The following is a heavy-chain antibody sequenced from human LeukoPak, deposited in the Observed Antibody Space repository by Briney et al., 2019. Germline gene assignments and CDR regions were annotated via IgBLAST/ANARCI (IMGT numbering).Heavy chain of an antibody. CDR2: IIPIFGTA. J-gene: IGHJ4*02. CDR1: GGTFSSYA. CDR3: ARSITIFGVVMQYFDY. Sequence: ASVNVSCKASGGTFSSYAISWVRQAPGQGLEWMGGIIPIFGTANYAQKFQGRVTITADESTSTAYMELSSLRSEDTAVYYCARSITIFGVVMQYFDYWGQGTLVTVSS. V-gene: IGHV1-69*13. D-gene: IGHD3-3*01.